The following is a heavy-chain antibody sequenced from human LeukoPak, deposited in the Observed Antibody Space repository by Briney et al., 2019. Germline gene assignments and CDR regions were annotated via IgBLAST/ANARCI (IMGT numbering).Heavy chain of an antibody. D-gene: IGHD3-16*01. CDR2: IKQDGSEK. Sequence: GGSLRLSCAASGIIITSYWMSWVRQTPGKGLEWVANIKQDGSEKNYVDSVKGRFTIFRDNARNSLYLQMNSLRAEDTAVYYCATHSYGYNHWGQGTLVIVSS. CDR1: GIIITSYW. CDR3: ATHSYGYNH. V-gene: IGHV3-7*01. J-gene: IGHJ5*02.